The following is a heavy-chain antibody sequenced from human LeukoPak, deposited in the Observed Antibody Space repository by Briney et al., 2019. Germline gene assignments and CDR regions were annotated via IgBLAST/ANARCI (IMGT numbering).Heavy chain of an antibody. Sequence: PGGSLRLSCAASGFPFSGSAIHWVRQASGKGLEWVGRIKSKPNSYATAYAASVKGRFTISRDDSKNTAYLQMNSLKTEDTAVYYCTTYGDYGPGSDYWGQGTLVTVSS. D-gene: IGHD4-17*01. CDR3: TTYGDYGPGSDY. CDR1: GFPFSGSA. CDR2: IKSKPNSYAT. V-gene: IGHV3-73*01. J-gene: IGHJ4*02.